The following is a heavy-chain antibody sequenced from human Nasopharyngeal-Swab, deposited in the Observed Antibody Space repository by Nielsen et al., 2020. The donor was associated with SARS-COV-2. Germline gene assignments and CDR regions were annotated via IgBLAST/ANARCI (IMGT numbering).Heavy chain of an antibody. Sequence: LRLSCAVSGCSISSGGYPWSWIRQPPVKGLEWLGYIYHSGSTYYNPPLKSRVTISVDTSKNQLSLKLSYVTAADTAVYYCARLESITIFGVVIPTGAFDIWGQGTMVTVSS. V-gene: IGHV4-30-2*02. D-gene: IGHD3-3*01. CDR1: GCSISSGGYP. CDR2: IYHSGST. CDR3: ARLESITIFGVVIPTGAFDI. J-gene: IGHJ3*02.